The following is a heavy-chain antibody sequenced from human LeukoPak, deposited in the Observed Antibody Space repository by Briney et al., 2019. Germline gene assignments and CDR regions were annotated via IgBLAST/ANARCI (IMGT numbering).Heavy chain of an antibody. Sequence: SQTLSLTCTVSGGSISSGDYYWSWIRQPPGKGLEWIGYIYYSGSTYYNPSLKSRVTISVDTSKNQFSLKLSSVTAADTAVYYCARGRRGYSGYEFDYWGQGTLATVSS. V-gene: IGHV4-30-4*01. D-gene: IGHD5-12*01. CDR3: ARGRRGYSGYEFDY. CDR2: IYYSGST. J-gene: IGHJ4*02. CDR1: GGSISSGDYY.